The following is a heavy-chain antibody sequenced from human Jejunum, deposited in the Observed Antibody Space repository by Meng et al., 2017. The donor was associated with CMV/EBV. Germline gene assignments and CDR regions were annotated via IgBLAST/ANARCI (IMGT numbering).Heavy chain of an antibody. CDR3: ARENDYRNYFDS. Sequence: ASGFTFRNYTIHWVRQAPDKGLEWVAGISNDGDTTYLADSVKGRFSISRDNSKNTVYLQMNSLRGEDTAVYYCARENDYRNYFDSWGRGTLVTVSS. D-gene: IGHD4-11*01. V-gene: IGHV3-30-3*01. CDR2: ISNDGDTT. CDR1: GFTFRNYT. J-gene: IGHJ4*02.